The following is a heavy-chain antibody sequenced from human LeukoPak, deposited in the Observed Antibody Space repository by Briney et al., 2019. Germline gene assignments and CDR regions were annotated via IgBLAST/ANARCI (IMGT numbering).Heavy chain of an antibody. J-gene: IGHJ6*02. Sequence: GRSLRLSCAASGFTFSSYAMHWVRQAPGKGLEWVAVISYDGSNKYYADSVKGRFTISRDNAKNSLYLQMNSLRAEDTAVYYCAREPEPADYYYYGMDVWGQGTTVTVSS. CDR1: GFTFSSYA. V-gene: IGHV3-30-3*01. CDR3: AREPEPADYYYYGMDV. CDR2: ISYDGSNK. D-gene: IGHD1-14*01.